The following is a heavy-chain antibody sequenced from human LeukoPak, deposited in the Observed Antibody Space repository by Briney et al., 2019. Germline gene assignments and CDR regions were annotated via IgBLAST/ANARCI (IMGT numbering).Heavy chain of an antibody. V-gene: IGHV3-66*01. CDR1: GFTVSSNY. J-gene: IGHJ4*02. CDR2: IYSGGST. Sequence: PGGSLRLSCAASGFTVSSNYMSWVRQAPGKGLEWVSVIYSGGSTYYADSVKGRFTISRDNSKNTLYLQMNSLRAEDTAVYYCASNYGSSGYYFDYWGQGTLVTVS. CDR3: ASNYGSSGYYFDY. D-gene: IGHD3-22*01.